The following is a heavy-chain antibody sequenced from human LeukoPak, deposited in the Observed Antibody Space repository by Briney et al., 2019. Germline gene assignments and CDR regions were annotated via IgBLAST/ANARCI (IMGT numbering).Heavy chain of an antibody. D-gene: IGHD6-19*01. J-gene: IGHJ4*02. CDR1: GGSISSSDYY. CDR2: MYYSGYT. CDR3: ARYSYSSGLYYFDY. Sequence: KSSETLSLTCTVSGGSISSSDYYWSWIRQPTGMGLEWIGYMYYSGYTNYNPSLKSRVTTSVDMSKNQFSLKLSSVTAADTAVYYCARYSYSSGLYYFDYWGQGTLVTVSS. V-gene: IGHV4-61*08.